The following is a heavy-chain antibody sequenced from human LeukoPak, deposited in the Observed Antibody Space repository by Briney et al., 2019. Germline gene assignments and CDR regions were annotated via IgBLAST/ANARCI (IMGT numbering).Heavy chain of an antibody. CDR3: AVGADPGSYHFDY. J-gene: IGHJ4*02. V-gene: IGHV4-59*11. Sequence: SETLSLTCTVSGGSISSHYWSWIRQPPGKGLEWIGYIYYSGSTKFNPSLKSRVTISVDTSKNQFSLKLSSVTAADTAVYYCAVGADPGSYHFDYWGQGTLVTVSS. D-gene: IGHD3-10*01. CDR1: GGSISSHY. CDR2: IYYSGST.